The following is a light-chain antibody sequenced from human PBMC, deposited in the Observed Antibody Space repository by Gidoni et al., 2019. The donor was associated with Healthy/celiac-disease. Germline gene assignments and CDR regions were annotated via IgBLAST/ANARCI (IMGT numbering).Light chain of an antibody. CDR3: QQSYSTPYT. CDR2: AAS. Sequence: DIQITQSPSSLSASVGDRVTITCRASQSISSYLNWYQQKPGKAPKLLIYAASSLQSGVPSRFRGSGSGTDFTLTISSLQPEDFATYYCQQSYSTPYTVXQXTKLXIK. V-gene: IGKV1-39*01. J-gene: IGKJ2*01. CDR1: QSISSY.